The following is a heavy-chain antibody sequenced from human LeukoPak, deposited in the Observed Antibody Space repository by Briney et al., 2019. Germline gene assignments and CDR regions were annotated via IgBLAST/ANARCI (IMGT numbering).Heavy chain of an antibody. CDR2: ISYIGST. V-gene: IGHV4-59*11. CDR1: ADSFSSHY. D-gene: IGHD4-17*01. CDR3: ARDLVTVTKGLDI. Sequence: PSETLSLTCAVSADSFSSHYWIWIRQAPGKGLEWIGYISYIGSTNYNPSLKSRVTISIDTSKNQFSLKLSSVTAADTAVYHCARDLVTVTKGLDIWGQGTMVSVSS. J-gene: IGHJ3*02.